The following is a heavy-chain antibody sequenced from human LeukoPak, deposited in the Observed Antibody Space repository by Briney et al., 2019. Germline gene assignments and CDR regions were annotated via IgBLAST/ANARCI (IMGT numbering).Heavy chain of an antibody. Sequence: SETLSLTCTVSGGSISSYYWSWIRQPPGKGLEWIGYISRSGSTNYNPSLKSRVTISVDTSKNQFSLKLSSVTAADTAVYFCAKSGNPYDFLTSWGQGTLVTVSS. D-gene: IGHD3-9*01. CDR3: AKSGNPYDFLTS. J-gene: IGHJ4*02. CDR2: ISRSGST. CDR1: GGSISSYY. V-gene: IGHV4-59*01.